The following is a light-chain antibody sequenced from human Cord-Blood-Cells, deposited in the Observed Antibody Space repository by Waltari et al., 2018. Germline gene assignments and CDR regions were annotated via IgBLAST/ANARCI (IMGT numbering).Light chain of an antibody. CDR3: CSYAGSSTWV. V-gene: IGLV2-23*01. CDR1: SSDVGSYNI. CDR2: EGS. J-gene: IGLJ3*02. Sequence: QSALTQPASVSASTGQSITISCTGHSSDVGSYNIASWYQKHPGNAPKLMIYEGSERPSGVSNRFSGSKSGNTASLTISGLQAEDEADYYCCSYAGSSTWVFGGGTKLTVL.